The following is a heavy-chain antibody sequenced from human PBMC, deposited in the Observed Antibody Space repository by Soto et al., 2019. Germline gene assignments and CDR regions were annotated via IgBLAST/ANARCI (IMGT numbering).Heavy chain of an antibody. J-gene: IGHJ5*02. D-gene: IGHD6-19*01. CDR3: ARDWRTGCYQPAS. V-gene: IGHV4-38-2*02. Sequence: SVTQSVSCGVSGDSSSAGGSRAWIRKPPGKGPEWIGSIYHSGSTYYNLSLKSRVTISSDASKHQISLKLSSVTAADTALYYSARDWRTGCYQPASWGQRTLVPVSS. CDR1: GDSSSAGGS. CDR2: IYHSGST.